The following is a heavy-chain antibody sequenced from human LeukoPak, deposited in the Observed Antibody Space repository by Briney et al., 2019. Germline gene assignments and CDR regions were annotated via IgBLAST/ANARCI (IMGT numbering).Heavy chain of an antibody. Sequence: GGSLRLSCAASGFTFSSYAMSWVRQAQGKGLEWVSAISGSGGSTYYADSVKGRFTISRDNSKNTLYLQMNSLRAEDTAVYYCAKPCHAIFWPDDFDIWGQGTMVTVSS. J-gene: IGHJ3*02. D-gene: IGHD3-9*01. CDR2: ISGSGGST. V-gene: IGHV3-23*01. CDR3: AKPCHAIFWPDDFDI. CDR1: GFTFSSYA.